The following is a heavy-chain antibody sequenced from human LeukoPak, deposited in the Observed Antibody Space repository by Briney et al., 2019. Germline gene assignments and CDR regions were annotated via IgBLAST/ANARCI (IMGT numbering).Heavy chain of an antibody. D-gene: IGHD1-7*01. Sequence: TVKVSCKASGGTFSSYAISWVRQAPGQGLEWMGGIIPIFGTANYAQKFQGRVTITADESTSTAYMELSSLRSEDTAVYYCARDSGTTGDAFDIWGQGTMVTVSS. CDR2: IIPIFGTA. V-gene: IGHV1-69*13. CDR1: GGTFSSYA. CDR3: ARDSGTTGDAFDI. J-gene: IGHJ3*02.